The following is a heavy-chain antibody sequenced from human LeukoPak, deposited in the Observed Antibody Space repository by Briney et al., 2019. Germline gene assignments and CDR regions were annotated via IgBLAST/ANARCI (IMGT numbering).Heavy chain of an antibody. V-gene: IGHV3-21*01. CDR2: ISSSGSYI. CDR1: RFTFSSYS. CDR3: GQDY. Sequence: PGGSLRLSCAASRFTFSSYSMNWVRQAPGKGLEWVSSISSSGSYIYYADSVKGRFTISRDNAKNSVYLQMNSLRVDDTAVYYCGQDYWGQGTLVAVSP. J-gene: IGHJ4*02.